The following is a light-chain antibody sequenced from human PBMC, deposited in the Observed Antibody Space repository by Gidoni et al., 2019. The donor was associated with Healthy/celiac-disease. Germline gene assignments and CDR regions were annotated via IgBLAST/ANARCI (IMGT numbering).Light chain of an antibody. Sequence: DIQLTQSPSSLSASVGDRVTITCRASQSISSYLNWYQQKPGKAPKLLIYAASSLQSGVPSRFSGSGSGKDFTLTISSLQPEDFATYYCQQSYSTPLFTFGTGTKVDIK. J-gene: IGKJ3*01. CDR3: QQSYSTPLFT. V-gene: IGKV1-39*01. CDR1: QSISSY. CDR2: AAS.